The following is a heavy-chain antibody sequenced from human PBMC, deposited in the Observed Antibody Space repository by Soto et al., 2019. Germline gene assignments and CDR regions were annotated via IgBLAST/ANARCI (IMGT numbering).Heavy chain of an antibody. Sequence: SETLSLTCTVSGGSISSSSYYWGWIRQPPGKGLEWIGSIYYSGSTYYNPSLKSRVTISVDTSKNQFSLKLSSVTAADTAVYYCARLSGGVIAAAGTDYYGMDVWGQGTTVTVSS. V-gene: IGHV4-39*01. CDR3: ARLSGGVIAAAGTDYYGMDV. CDR2: IYYSGST. J-gene: IGHJ6*02. CDR1: GGSISSSSYY. D-gene: IGHD6-13*01.